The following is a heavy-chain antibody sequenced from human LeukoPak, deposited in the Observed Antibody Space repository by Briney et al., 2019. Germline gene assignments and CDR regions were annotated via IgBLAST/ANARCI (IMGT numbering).Heavy chain of an antibody. CDR2: INHSGST. J-gene: IGHJ4*02. CDR1: GGSFSGYY. Sequence: PSETLSLTCAVYGGSFSGYYWSWIRQPPGKGLEWIGEINHSGSTNYNPSLKRRVTISVDTSKNQFSLKLSSVTAADTAVYYCARDGGNNWNYANWGQGTLVTVSS. CDR3: ARDGGNNWNYAN. D-gene: IGHD1-7*01. V-gene: IGHV4-34*01.